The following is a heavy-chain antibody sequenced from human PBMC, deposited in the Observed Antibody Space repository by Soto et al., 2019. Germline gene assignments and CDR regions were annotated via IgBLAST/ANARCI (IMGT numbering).Heavy chain of an antibody. CDR1: GFTFSSYS. V-gene: IGHV3-48*01. CDR3: ARAVEGCSSTSCKYNWFDP. Sequence: GGSLRLSCAASGFTFSSYSMNWVRQAPGKGLEWVSYISSSSSTIYYADSVKGRFTISRDNAKNSLYLQMNSLRAEGTAVYYCARAVEGCSSTSCKYNWFDPWGQGTLVTVSS. CDR2: ISSSSSTI. D-gene: IGHD2-2*01. J-gene: IGHJ5*02.